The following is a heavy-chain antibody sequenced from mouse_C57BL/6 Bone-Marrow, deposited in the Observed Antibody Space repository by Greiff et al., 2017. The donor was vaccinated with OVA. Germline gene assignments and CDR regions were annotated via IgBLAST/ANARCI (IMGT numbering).Heavy chain of an antibody. CDR3: SARYDPPAGLDY. CDR1: GYAFSSSW. D-gene: IGHD1-1*01. J-gene: IGHJ4*01. CDR2: IYPGDGDT. V-gene: IGHV1-82*01. Sequence: QVQLQQSGPELVKPGASVKISCKASGYAFSSSWMNWVKQRPGKGLEWIGRIYPGDGDTNYTGKFKGKATLTADKSSSTAYMQLSSLTSEASAVFYYSARYDPPAGLDYWGQGTSVTVSS.